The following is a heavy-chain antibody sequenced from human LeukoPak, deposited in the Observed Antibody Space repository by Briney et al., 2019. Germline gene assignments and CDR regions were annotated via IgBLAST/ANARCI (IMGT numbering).Heavy chain of an antibody. CDR3: ARTGRGGYYYYYMDV. CDR1: GFTFSSYG. V-gene: IGHV3-NL1*01. Sequence: GGSLRLSCAASGFTFSSYGMHWVRQAPGKGLEWVSVIYSGGSTYYADSVKGRFTISRDNSKNTLYLQMNSLRAEDTAVYYCARTGRGGYYYYYMDVWGKGTTVTVSS. J-gene: IGHJ6*03. D-gene: IGHD3/OR15-3a*01. CDR2: IYSGGST.